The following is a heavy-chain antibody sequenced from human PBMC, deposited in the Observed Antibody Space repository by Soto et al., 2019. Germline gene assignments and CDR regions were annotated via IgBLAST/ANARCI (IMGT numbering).Heavy chain of an antibody. D-gene: IGHD5-18*01. CDR3: AKARYSYVLRMGPYYCYGMDV. CDR1: GFTFSSYG. V-gene: IGHV3-30*18. CDR2: ISYDGSNK. Sequence: QVQLVESGGGVVQPGRSLRLSCAASGFTFSSYGMHWVRQAPGKGLEWVAVISYDGSNKYYADSVKGRFTISRDNSKNALYLQMNSLRAEDTAVYYCAKARYSYVLRMGPYYCYGMDVWGQGTTVTVS. J-gene: IGHJ6*02.